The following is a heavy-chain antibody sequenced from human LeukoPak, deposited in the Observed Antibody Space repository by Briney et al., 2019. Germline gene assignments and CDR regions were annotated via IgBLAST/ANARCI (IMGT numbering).Heavy chain of an antibody. V-gene: IGHV4-61*02. CDR2: IYSGGSA. J-gene: IGHJ4*02. Sequence: SETLYLTCAVFGGSISSGGYYWSWVRQPAGKALEWIGRIYSGGSADHNASLKGRVNISLDTSKNQFSLRLSAVTAEDTAVYYCARWSSFAYFDSWGQGTLVTVSS. D-gene: IGHD3-3*01. CDR3: ARWSSFAYFDS. CDR1: GGSISSGGYY.